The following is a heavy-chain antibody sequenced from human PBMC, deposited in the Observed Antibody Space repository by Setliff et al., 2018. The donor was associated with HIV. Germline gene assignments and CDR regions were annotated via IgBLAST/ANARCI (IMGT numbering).Heavy chain of an antibody. Sequence: ASVKVSCKVSGYILTELSMHWVRQAPGKGLEWMGGFDPEDGETIYTQKFQGRVTMTTDTSTSTAYMELRSLRSDDTAVYYCASSLEWLTSYYYYYMDVWGKGTTVTVSS. CDR3: ASSLEWLTSYYYYYMDV. V-gene: IGHV1-24*01. J-gene: IGHJ6*03. CDR2: FDPEDGET. CDR1: GYILTELS. D-gene: IGHD3-3*01.